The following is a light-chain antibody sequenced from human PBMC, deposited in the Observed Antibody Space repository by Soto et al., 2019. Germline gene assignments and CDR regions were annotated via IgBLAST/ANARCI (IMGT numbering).Light chain of an antibody. CDR2: HDN. V-gene: IGLV1-44*01. CDR1: SSNIGTYT. CDR3: AAWDDSLFAMV. Sequence: QSAVTQPPSASVTPGQRVTISCSGSSSNIGTYTVNWYQQLPGTAPKLLIYHDNQRPSGGPDRFSGSKSGASASLAISGLQSEDEADYYCAAWDDSLFAMVFGGGTKLTVL. J-gene: IGLJ2*01.